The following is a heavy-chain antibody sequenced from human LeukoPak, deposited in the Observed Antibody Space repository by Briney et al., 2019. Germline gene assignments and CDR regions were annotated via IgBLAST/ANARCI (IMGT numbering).Heavy chain of an antibody. CDR2: IYTSGST. CDR3: ARGATYYDILTGYYPGWFDP. D-gene: IGHD3-9*01. V-gene: IGHV4-61*02. CDR1: GGSISSGSYY. J-gene: IGHJ5*02. Sequence: KSSQTLSLTCTVSGGSISSGSYYWSWIRQPAGKGLEWIGRIYTSGSTNYNPSLKSRVTISVDTSKNQFSLKLSSVTAADTAVYYCARGATYYDILTGYYPGWFDPWGQGTLVTVSS.